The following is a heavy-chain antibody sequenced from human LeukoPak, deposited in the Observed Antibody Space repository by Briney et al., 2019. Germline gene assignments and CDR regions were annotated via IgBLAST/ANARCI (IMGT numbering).Heavy chain of an antibody. D-gene: IGHD4-23*01. J-gene: IGHJ3*02. CDR3: AREVGTTVVTSDAFDI. CDR2: IWYDGSNK. Sequence: GGSLRLSCAASGFTFSSYGMHWVRQARGRGLEWVAVIWYDGSNKYYADSVKGRFTISRDNSKNTLYLQMNSLRAEDTAVYYCAREVGTTVVTSDAFDIWGQGTMVTVSS. CDR1: GFTFSSYG. V-gene: IGHV3-33*01.